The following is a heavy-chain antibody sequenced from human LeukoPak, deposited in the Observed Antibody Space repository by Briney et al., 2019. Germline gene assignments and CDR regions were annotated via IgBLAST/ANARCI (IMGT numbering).Heavy chain of an antibody. Sequence: GESLKISSKGSGYSSTNYWIGWVRQLAGQGLEWMGIIYPGDSDTRYSPSFKGQVTISADTSISPASLQWSSLKASDTAMYFCARRDSGVEFFDSWGQGTLVTVSS. CDR1: GYSSTNYW. D-gene: IGHD5-12*01. J-gene: IGHJ4*02. CDR2: IYPGDSDT. CDR3: ARRDSGVEFFDS. V-gene: IGHV5-51*01.